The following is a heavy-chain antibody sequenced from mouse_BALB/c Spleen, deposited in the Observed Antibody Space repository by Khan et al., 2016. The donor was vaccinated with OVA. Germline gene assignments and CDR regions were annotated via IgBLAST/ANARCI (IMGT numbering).Heavy chain of an antibody. Sequence: QVQLKQSGAELVRPGASVKLSCKTSGYIFTSYWIHWVKQRFGQGLEWIARIYPGTDNTYYNEKFKDKATLTADTSSSTAYMQLSSLKSEDSDVYVCAREEALYHFDHWGQGTTLTVSS. CDR2: IYPGTDNT. V-gene: IGHV1S132*01. D-gene: IGHD3-2*02. CDR1: GYIFTSYW. J-gene: IGHJ2*01. CDR3: AREEALYHFDH.